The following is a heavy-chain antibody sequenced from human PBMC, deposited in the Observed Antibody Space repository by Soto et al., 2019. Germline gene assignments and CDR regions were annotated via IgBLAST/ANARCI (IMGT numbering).Heavy chain of an antibody. CDR2: ISHDGSDL. CDR1: GFTFSNYG. D-gene: IGHD2-8*01. V-gene: IGHV3-30*18. Sequence: GGSLRLSCAPSGFTFSNYGMHWVRQAPGKGLEWLAIISHDGSDLKYADSVKGRFTISRDNSRNTLYLQIDSLRPEDTSMYYCAKRVSNLGVILCSNGLIDTSGQGTLVTV. J-gene: IGHJ5*02. CDR3: AKRVSNLGVILCSNGLIDT.